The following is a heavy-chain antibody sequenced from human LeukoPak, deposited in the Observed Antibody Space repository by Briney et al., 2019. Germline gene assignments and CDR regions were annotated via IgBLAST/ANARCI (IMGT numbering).Heavy chain of an antibody. J-gene: IGHJ4*02. Sequence: GGSLRLSCAASGFTFSTYWMHWVRQAPGKGLVWVPRINGDESSTNYADFVKGRFTISRDNAKKTLYLQMNSLRAEDTAVYYCAAAPSHRIAAGGEYWGQGTLVTASS. CDR1: GFTFSTYW. CDR3: AAAPSHRIAAGGEY. V-gene: IGHV3-74*01. CDR2: INGDESST. D-gene: IGHD6-13*01.